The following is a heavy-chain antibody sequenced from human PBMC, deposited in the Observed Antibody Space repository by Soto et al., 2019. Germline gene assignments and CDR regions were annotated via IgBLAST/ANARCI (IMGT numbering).Heavy chain of an antibody. CDR3: AKDQSKLRLRELTFSHY. Sequence: GGSLRLSCAASGFTFSNYAMAWVRQAPGKGLKWVSGITSDDSTYYADSVKGRFTISRDNSKNTVYLQMNSLRAEDTAVYYCAKDQSKLRLRELTFSHYLREAPLVTV. V-gene: IGHV3-23*01. CDR2: ITSDDST. J-gene: IGHJ4*02. CDR1: GFTFSNYA. D-gene: IGHD3-16*01.